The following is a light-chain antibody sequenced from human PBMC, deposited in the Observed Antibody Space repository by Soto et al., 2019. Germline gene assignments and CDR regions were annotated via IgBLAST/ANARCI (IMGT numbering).Light chain of an antibody. CDR3: SSYTSSSPLGV. CDR1: SSDVGGYNY. CDR2: DVS. Sequence: QSVLTQPASVSGSPGQSITISCTGTSSDVGGYNYVSWYQQHPGKAPKLMIYDVSNRPSGVSNRSSGSKSGNTASLTISGLQAEDEADYYCSSYTSSSPLGVFGTGTKVTVL. J-gene: IGLJ1*01. V-gene: IGLV2-14*01.